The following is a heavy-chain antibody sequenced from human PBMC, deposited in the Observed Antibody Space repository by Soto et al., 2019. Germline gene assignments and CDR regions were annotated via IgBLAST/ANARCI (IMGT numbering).Heavy chain of an antibody. D-gene: IGHD2-2*01. V-gene: IGHV3-15*01. J-gene: IGHJ4*01. Sequence: GGSLRLCYAASGFTFSSYGLHWGRQAPGKGLEWVAGIWYDGNSNNDGGTKDFAAPVKGRFAITRDDSQNMVHIKMNSLQTADTAISYWTTDSYISSIIDCFDYWGHGTLVTVSS. CDR2: IWYDGNSNNDGGTK. CDR3: TTDSYISSIIDCFDY. CDR1: GFTFSSYG.